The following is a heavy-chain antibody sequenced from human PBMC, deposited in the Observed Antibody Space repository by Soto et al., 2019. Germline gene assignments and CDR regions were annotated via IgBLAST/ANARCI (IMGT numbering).Heavy chain of an antibody. D-gene: IGHD1-1*01. V-gene: IGHV4-59*01. CDR2: SYYSGST. J-gene: IGHJ3*02. Sequence: QVQLQESGPGLVKPSETLSLTCTVSGGSISSYYWSWIRQPPGKGLEWIGYSYYSGSTNYNPSLKSRVTRSVDTSKNQFSLKLSSVTAADTAVYYCARGYDSTDAFDIWGQGTMVTVSS. CDR1: GGSISSYY. CDR3: ARGYDSTDAFDI.